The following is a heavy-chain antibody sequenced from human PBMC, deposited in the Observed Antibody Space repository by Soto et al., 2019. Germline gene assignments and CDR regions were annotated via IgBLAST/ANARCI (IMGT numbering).Heavy chain of an antibody. V-gene: IGHV4-38-2*02. D-gene: IGHD3-3*01. Sequence: SETLSLTCAVSGYSINSGYYWGWIRQPPGKGLEWIGSVFHSGTTYSNPSLKTRLTISVDTSKNEISLDLNAVTAADTAVYYCVRDFGDLQDFWSVPAQWGQRVPVPVSS. CDR2: VFHSGTT. CDR3: VRDFGDLQDFWSVPAQ. CDR1: GYSINSGYY. J-gene: IGHJ4*02.